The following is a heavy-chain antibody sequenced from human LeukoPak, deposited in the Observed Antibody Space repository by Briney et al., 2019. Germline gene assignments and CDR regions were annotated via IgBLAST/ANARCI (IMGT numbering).Heavy chain of an antibody. V-gene: IGHV3-23*01. CDR2: ISNNGGYT. D-gene: IGHD6-19*01. CDR3: AKDRGSGWFGSDY. CDR1: GFTFSSSA. Sequence: GGSLRLSCAASGFTFSSSAMSWVRQAPGKGLEWVSAISNNGGYTCYADSVQGRFTISRDNSKSTLCLQMNSLRAEDTAVYYCAKDRGSGWFGSDYWGQGTLVTVSS. J-gene: IGHJ4*02.